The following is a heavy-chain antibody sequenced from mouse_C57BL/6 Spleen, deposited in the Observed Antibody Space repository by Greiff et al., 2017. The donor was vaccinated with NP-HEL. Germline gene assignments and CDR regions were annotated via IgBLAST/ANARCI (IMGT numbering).Heavy chain of an antibody. Sequence: QVQLQQSGPELVKPGASVKISCKASGYAFSSSWMNWVKQRPGKGLEWIGRIYPGDGDTNYNGKFKGKATLTADKSSSTAYMQLSSLTSEDSAVYFCARPSITTVESLYYWDYWGQGTTLTVSS. CDR1: GYAFSSSW. J-gene: IGHJ2*01. CDR3: ARPSITTVESLYYWDY. CDR2: IYPGDGDT. V-gene: IGHV1-82*01. D-gene: IGHD1-1*01.